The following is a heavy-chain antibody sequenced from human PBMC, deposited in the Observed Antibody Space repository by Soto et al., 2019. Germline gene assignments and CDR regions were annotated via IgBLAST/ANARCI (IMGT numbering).Heavy chain of an antibody. Sequence: ASVKVSCKASGGTFSSYAISWVRQAPGQGLEWMGGIIPIFGTANYAQKFQGRVTITADKSTSTAYMDLSSLRAEDTAVYYCANGGHWNLGIVDYWGQGTLVTVSS. D-gene: IGHD1-1*01. CDR3: ANGGHWNLGIVDY. CDR1: GGTFSSYA. J-gene: IGHJ4*02. CDR2: IIPIFGTA. V-gene: IGHV1-69*06.